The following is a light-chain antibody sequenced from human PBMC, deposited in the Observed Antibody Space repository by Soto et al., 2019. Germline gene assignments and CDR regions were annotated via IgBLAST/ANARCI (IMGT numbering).Light chain of an antibody. CDR3: CSFASSSTFYV. J-gene: IGLJ1*01. CDR1: SSDVGSYNH. V-gene: IGLV2-14*01. CDR2: NVN. Sequence: QSVLTQSASVSGSPGQSITISCTGTSSDVGSYNHVSWYQQYPGEVPKLIIFNVNDRPSGVSNRFSGSKSGNTASLTISGLQAEDEADYYCCSFASSSTFYVFGTGTKVTVL.